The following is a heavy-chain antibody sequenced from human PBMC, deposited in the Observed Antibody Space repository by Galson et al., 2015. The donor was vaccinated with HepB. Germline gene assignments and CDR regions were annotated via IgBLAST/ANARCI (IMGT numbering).Heavy chain of an antibody. J-gene: IGHJ4*02. CDR1: GFTFDDYT. CDR3: AKDQRSGSSLYYFDY. V-gene: IGHV3-43*01. D-gene: IGHD1-26*01. Sequence: SLRLSCAASGFTFDDYTMHWVRQAPGKGLEWVSLISWDGGSTYYADSVKGRFTISRDNSKNSLYLQMNSLRTEDTALYYCAKDQRSGSSLYYFDYWGQGTLVTVSS. CDR2: ISWDGGST.